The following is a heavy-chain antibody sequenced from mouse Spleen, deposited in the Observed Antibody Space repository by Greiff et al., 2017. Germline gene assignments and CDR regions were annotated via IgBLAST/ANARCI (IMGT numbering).Heavy chain of an antibody. CDR1: GYTFPSHW. CDR2: INHSTART. J-gene: IGHJ4*01. V-gene: IGHV1S81*02. CDR3: ARRYYGSFYAKDY. D-gene: IGHD1-1*01. Sequence: QVQLQQPGAALVKPGASVKLSCTPSGYTFPSHWLHWVTQTPGPGLQWLGEINHSTARTNSTEKFNSKATLSVDKSSSTAYMQLSGLTSEDSAVYYCARRYYGSFYAKDYWGQGTSVTVSS.